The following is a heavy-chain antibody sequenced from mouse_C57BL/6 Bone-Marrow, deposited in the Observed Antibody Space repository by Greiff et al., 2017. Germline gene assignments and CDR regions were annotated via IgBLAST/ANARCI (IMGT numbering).Heavy chain of an antibody. CDR3: TGLRPFDY. CDR1: GFTFSNYW. CDR2: IRLKSDNYAT. Sequence: EVKVEESGGGLVQPGGSMKLSCVASGFTFSNYWMNWVRQSPEKGLEWVAQIRLKSDNYATHYAESVKGRFTISRDDSKSSVYLQMNNLRAEDTGIYYCTGLRPFDYWGQGTTLTVSS. J-gene: IGHJ2*01. D-gene: IGHD1-2*01. V-gene: IGHV6-3*01.